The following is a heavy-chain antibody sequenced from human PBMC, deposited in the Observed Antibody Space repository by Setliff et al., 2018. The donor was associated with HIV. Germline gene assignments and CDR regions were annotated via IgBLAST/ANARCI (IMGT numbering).Heavy chain of an antibody. J-gene: IGHJ6*03. CDR2: MSTGGGIK. CDR1: GFTFSSYV. CDR3: ARGTDYDLWTYYYYMDV. Sequence: PGGPLRLSCAATGFTFSSYVLHWVRQAPGKGLEWVAVMSTGGGIKICADSVKGRFTISRDNSRNTLFLQMNNLRPEDTATYYCARGTDYDLWTYYYYMDVWGKGTTVTVSS. D-gene: IGHD3-3*01. V-gene: IGHV3-30-3*01.